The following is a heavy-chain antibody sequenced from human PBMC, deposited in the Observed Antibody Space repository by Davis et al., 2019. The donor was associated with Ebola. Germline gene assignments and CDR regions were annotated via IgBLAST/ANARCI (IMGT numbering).Heavy chain of an antibody. CDR2: IYNSAGT. V-gene: IGHV4-31*03. J-gene: IGHJ4*02. Sequence: PSETLSLTCTVSGGSISSGAYSWNWIRQHPRKGLEWIGCIYNSAGTSYNPSLKSRVTISLDTSKNQFSLKLSSVTAADTAVYYCARAMAISTLDNWGQGTLVTVSS. D-gene: IGHD2-21*01. CDR3: ARAMAISTLDN. CDR1: GGSISSGAYS.